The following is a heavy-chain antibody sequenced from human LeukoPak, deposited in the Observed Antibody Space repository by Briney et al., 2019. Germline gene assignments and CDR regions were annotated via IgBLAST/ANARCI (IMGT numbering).Heavy chain of an antibody. CDR1: GYTFTSYD. Sequence: ASVKVSCKASGYTFTSYDINWVRQATGQGLEWMGWMNPNSGNTGYAQKFQGRVTMTRNTSISTAYMELSSLRSEDTAVYYCARGVAAAGTDNYYYYYYYMDVWGKGTTVTVSS. D-gene: IGHD6-13*01. J-gene: IGHJ6*03. V-gene: IGHV1-8*01. CDR3: ARGVAAAGTDNYYYYYYYMDV. CDR2: MNPNSGNT.